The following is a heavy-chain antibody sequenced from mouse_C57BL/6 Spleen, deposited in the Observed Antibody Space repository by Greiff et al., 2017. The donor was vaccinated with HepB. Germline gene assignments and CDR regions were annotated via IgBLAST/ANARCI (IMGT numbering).Heavy chain of an antibody. V-gene: IGHV1-69*01. CDR1: GYTFTSYW. J-gene: IGHJ1*03. CDR2: IDPSDSYT. CDR3: ARYDGGPSYWYFDV. Sequence: QVQLQQPGAELVMPGASVKLSCKASGYTFTSYWMHWVKQRPGQGLEWIGEIDPSDSYTNYNQKFKGKSTLTVDKSSSTAYMQLSSLTSEDSAVYYCARYDGGPSYWYFDVWGTGTTVTVSS. D-gene: IGHD2-12*01.